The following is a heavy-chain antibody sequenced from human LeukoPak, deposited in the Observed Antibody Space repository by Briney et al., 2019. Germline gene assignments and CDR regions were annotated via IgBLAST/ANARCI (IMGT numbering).Heavy chain of an antibody. Sequence: GGSLRLSCAASGFTFSNYGMDWVRQAPGKGLEWISYISSSSSPIYYADSVKGRFTISRDNAKNSVFLQMNSLRAEDTAVYYCARGGAARPDYWGQGTLVTVSS. J-gene: IGHJ4*02. V-gene: IGHV3-48*01. CDR3: ARGGAARPDY. D-gene: IGHD6-6*01. CDR1: GFTFSNYG. CDR2: ISSSSSPI.